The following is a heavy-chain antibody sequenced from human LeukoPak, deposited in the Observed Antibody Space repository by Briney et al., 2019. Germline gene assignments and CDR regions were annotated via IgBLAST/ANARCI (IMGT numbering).Heavy chain of an antibody. V-gene: IGHV4-31*03. CDR3: ASSLSRYSPDKSYYYYGMDV. CDR2: IYYSGST. D-gene: IGHD5-18*01. CDR1: GGSISSGGYY. Sequence: PSETLSLTCTVSGGSISSGGYYWSWIRQHPGKGLEWIGYIYYSGSTYYNPSLRSRVTISVDTSKNQFSLKLSSVTAADTAVYYCASSLSRYSPDKSYYYYGMDVWVQGTTVTVTS. J-gene: IGHJ6*02.